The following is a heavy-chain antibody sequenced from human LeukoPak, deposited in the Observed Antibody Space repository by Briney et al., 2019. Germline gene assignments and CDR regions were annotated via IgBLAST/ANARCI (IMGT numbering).Heavy chain of an antibody. CDR1: GFTFDDYA. Sequence: GGSLRLSCAASGFTFDDYAMHWVRQAPGKGLEWVAGISLNSVSIGYADSVKGRFTISRDNAKNSLYLQMNSLRAEDTAVYYCAKASAMIVVVSKHFDYWGQGTLVTVSS. V-gene: IGHV3-9*01. J-gene: IGHJ4*02. D-gene: IGHD3-22*01. CDR2: ISLNSVSI. CDR3: AKASAMIVVVSKHFDY.